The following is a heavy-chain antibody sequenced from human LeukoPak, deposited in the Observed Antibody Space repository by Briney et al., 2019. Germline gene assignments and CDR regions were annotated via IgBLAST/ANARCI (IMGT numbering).Heavy chain of an antibody. J-gene: IGHJ4*02. Sequence: GGSLRLSCTASGFTLGRHDMHWVRQTTGKGLEWVAALASGSQTFYAGSVKGRFTVSRDDAKNSLYLQMNSLRAGDTAVYYCVREARGYHYTYFDYWGQGILVTVSS. V-gene: IGHV3-13*01. CDR1: GFTLGRHD. CDR2: LASGSQT. CDR3: VREARGYHYTYFDY. D-gene: IGHD5-18*01.